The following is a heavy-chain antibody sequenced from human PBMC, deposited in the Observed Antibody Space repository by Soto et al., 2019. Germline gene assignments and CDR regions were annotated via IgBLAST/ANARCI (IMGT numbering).Heavy chain of an antibody. CDR1: GFSLSTSGVG. Sequence: SGPTLVNPTQTLTLTCTFSGFSLSTSGVGVGWIRQPPGKALEWLGLIYWDDDRRYRPSLRSRLTITNDTSRNQVFLTMTNLDAEDTGTYYCAHSSYCSGSYPFHISCPAPIVTVS. V-gene: IGHV2-5*02. CDR3: AHSSYCSGSYPFHI. J-gene: IGHJ3*02. D-gene: IGHD3-10*02. CDR2: IYWDDDR.